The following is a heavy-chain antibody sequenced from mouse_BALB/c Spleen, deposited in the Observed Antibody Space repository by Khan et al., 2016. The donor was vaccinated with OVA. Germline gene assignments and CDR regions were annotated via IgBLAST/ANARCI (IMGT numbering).Heavy chain of an antibody. CDR1: GFTFSDYY. CDR2: ISDGDSYI. D-gene: IGHD2-13*01. V-gene: IGHV5-4*02. CDR3: VSGHYGDAFAY. Sequence: EVELVESGGGLVKPGGSLKLSCAASGFTFSDYYMYWVRQTPDERLEWVATISDGDSYIYYPDNVKGRFTISRDKAKNNTYMQMSSLKSEDSAMXCCVSGHYGDAFAYWGQGTLVTVSA. J-gene: IGHJ3*01.